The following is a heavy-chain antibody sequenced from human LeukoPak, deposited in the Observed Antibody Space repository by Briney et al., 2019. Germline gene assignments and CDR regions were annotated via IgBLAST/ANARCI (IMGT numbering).Heavy chain of an antibody. J-gene: IGHJ4*02. CDR1: GYTFTGYY. CDR3: AILYYYDSSGYPSRFDY. CDR2: INPNSGGT. V-gene: IGHV1-2*06. D-gene: IGHD3-22*01. Sequence: GASVKVSCKASGYTFTGYYMHWVRQAPGQGLEWMGRINPNSGGTNYAQKFQGRVTMTRDTSISTAYMELSRLRSDDTAVYYCAILYYYDSSGYPSRFDYWGQGTLVTVSS.